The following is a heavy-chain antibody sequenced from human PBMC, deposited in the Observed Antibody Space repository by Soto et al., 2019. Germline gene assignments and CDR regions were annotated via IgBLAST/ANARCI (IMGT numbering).Heavy chain of an antibody. J-gene: IGHJ6*02. CDR2: INHSGST. V-gene: IGHV4-34*01. D-gene: IGHD1-26*01. CDR3: ASRYRDGIVGPIPYYYGRDV. CDR1: GGSFSGYD. Sequence: SETLSLTCAVYGGSFSGYDWSWIRQPPGKGLEWIGEINHSGSTNYNPSLKSRVTISVDTSKNQFSLKLNSVTAADTAVYYCASRYRDGIVGPIPYYYGRDVWGQGTTVTVCS.